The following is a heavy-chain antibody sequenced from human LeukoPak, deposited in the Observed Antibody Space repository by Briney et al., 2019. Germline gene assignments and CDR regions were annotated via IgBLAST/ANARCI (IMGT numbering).Heavy chain of an antibody. CDR1: GYTFTSYY. V-gene: IGHV1-46*01. J-gene: IGHJ4*02. Sequence: GASVKVSCKASGYTFTSYYMHWVRQAPGQGLEWMGIINPSGGSTSYAQKFQGRVTMTRDTSTSTVYMELSSLGSEDTAVYYCARDPSGGTSYDYWGQGTLVTVSS. CDR2: INPSGGST. D-gene: IGHD2-15*01. CDR3: ARDPSGGTSYDY.